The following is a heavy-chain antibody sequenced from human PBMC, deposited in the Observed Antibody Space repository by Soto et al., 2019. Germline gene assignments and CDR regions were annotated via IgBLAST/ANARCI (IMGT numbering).Heavy chain of an antibody. J-gene: IGHJ6*02. Sequence: PGGSLRLSCAASGFTFSSYEMSWVRQAPGKGLEWVSYISSSGSTIYYADSVKGRFTISRDNAKNSLYLQMNSLRAEDTAVYYCARFDSSGYDKAYYYYGMDVWGQGTTVTVSS. V-gene: IGHV3-48*03. CDR3: ARFDSSGYDKAYYYYGMDV. CDR1: GFTFSSYE. CDR2: ISSSGSTI. D-gene: IGHD3-22*01.